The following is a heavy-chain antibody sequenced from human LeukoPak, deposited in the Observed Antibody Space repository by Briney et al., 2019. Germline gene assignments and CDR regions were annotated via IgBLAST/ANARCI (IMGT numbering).Heavy chain of an antibody. J-gene: IGHJ6*03. CDR3: ARVMVEYSSSSVNYFYYMDV. D-gene: IGHD6-6*01. Sequence: LPGGSLRVSCAASGFTVSNHYMSWVRQAPGKGLEWVSVIYSGGSTENADSVKGRFTISRDNSNNTMHLQMNSLRAEDTAVCYCARVMVEYSSSSVNYFYYMDVWGKGTTVTVSS. V-gene: IGHV3-53*01. CDR1: GFTVSNHY. CDR2: IYSGGST.